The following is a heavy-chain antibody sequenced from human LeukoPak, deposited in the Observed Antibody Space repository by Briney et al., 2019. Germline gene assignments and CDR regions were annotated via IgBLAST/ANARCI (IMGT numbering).Heavy chain of an antibody. J-gene: IGHJ4*02. CDR1: GFTFSNYW. Sequence: TGGSLRLSCAASGFTFSNYWMSWVRQAPGKGLEWVASIHQHGNEKYFVDSVRGRFTISRDNAKNSLYLQMSSPRAEDTAVYYCATLNGPLFEYWGQGTLVTVSS. CDR2: IHQHGNEK. V-gene: IGHV3-7*01. D-gene: IGHD2-8*01. CDR3: ATLNGPLFEY.